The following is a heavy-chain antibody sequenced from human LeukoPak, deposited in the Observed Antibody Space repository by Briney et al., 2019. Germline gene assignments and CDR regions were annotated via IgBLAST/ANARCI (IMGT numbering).Heavy chain of an antibody. D-gene: IGHD2-15*01. J-gene: IGHJ4*02. CDR2: ISWNSGSI. V-gene: IGHV3-9*01. CDR1: GGSISSYY. CDR3: AKDKPRYCSGGSCYGMDY. Sequence: LSLTCTVSGGSISSYYWSWIRQPPGKGLEWVSGISWNSGSIGYADSVKGRFTISRDNAKNSLYLQMNSLRAEDTALYYCAKDKPRYCSGGSCYGMDYWGQGTLVTVSS.